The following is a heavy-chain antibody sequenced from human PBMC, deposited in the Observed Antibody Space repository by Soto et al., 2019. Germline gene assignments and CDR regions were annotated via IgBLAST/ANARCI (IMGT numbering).Heavy chain of an antibody. Sequence: GGSLRLSCAASEFTFSSYAMSWVRQAPGKGLEWVSAISGSGDSTYYADSVKGRFTISRDNSKNTLYLQLNSLRVEDTAVYYCAKSARSCSSISCYSQYYDYWGQGTLVTVSS. D-gene: IGHD2-2*01. CDR3: AKSARSCSSISCYSQYYDY. CDR2: ISGSGDST. CDR1: EFTFSSYA. J-gene: IGHJ4*02. V-gene: IGHV3-23*01.